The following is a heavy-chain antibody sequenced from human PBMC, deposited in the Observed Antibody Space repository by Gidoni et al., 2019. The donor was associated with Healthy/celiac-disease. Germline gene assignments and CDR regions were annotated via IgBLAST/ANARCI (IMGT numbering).Heavy chain of an antibody. CDR3: AKDHYYGSGYPPDY. CDR1: GFPFSSYA. D-gene: IGHD3-10*01. V-gene: IGHV3-23*04. CDR2: ISGSGGST. J-gene: IGHJ4*02. Sequence: EVKLVESGGGLVQPGGSLRLSCSAPGFPFSSYAMSWVRQAPGKGLEWVSAISGSGGSTYYADSVKGRFTISRDNSKNTLYLQMNSLRAEDTAVYYCAKDHYYGSGYPPDYWGQGTLVTVSS.